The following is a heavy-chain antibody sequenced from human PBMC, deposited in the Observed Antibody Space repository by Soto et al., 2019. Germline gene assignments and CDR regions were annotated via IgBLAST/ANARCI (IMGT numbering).Heavy chain of an antibody. D-gene: IGHD3-3*01. V-gene: IGHV4-30-2*05. CDR1: SNSLTTSAYS. Sequence: SETLSRTYAVFSNSLTTSAYSRSWLRPPPGKGLEWIGYSYYSGSTYYNPSLKSRVTMSVDTSKNQFSLKLSSVTAADTAVYYCVSLFWSGYHWFEPWGQGTLVTVSS. CDR2: SYYSGST. CDR3: VSLFWSGYHWFEP. J-gene: IGHJ5*02.